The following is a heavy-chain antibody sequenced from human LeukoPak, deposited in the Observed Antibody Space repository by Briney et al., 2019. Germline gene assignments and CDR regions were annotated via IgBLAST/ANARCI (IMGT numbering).Heavy chain of an antibody. CDR1: EFTFSSYA. CDR2: ISGSGGST. V-gene: IGHV3-23*01. D-gene: IGHD3-10*01. Sequence: GGSLRLSCAASEFTFSSYAMSWVRQAPGKGLEWVSAISGSGGSTYYADSVKGRFTISRDNSKNTLYLQMNSLRAEDTAVYYCAKVRYYGSGSYYNPPDAFDIWGQGTMVTVSS. J-gene: IGHJ3*02. CDR3: AKVRYYGSGSYYNPPDAFDI.